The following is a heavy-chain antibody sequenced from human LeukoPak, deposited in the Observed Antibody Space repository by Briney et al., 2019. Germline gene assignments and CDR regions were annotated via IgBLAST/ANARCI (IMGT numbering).Heavy chain of an antibody. CDR3: ARDVYYYDSSGPD. V-gene: IGHV3-21*01. CDR2: ISSSSSYI. Sequence: GGSLRLSCAASGFTFSSYSMNRVRQAPGKGLEWVSSISSSSSYIYYADSVKGRFTISRDNAKNSLDLQMNSLRAEDTAVYYCARDVYYYDSSGPDWGQGNLATVSS. J-gene: IGHJ4*02. D-gene: IGHD3-22*01. CDR1: GFTFSSYS.